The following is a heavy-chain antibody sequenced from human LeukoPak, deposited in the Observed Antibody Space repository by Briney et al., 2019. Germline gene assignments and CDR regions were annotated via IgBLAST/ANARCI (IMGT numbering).Heavy chain of an antibody. J-gene: IGHJ6*02. CDR1: GFTFSSYG. D-gene: IGHD3-3*01. Sequence: GGSLRLSCAASGFTFSSYGMHWVRRAPGKGLEWVAVISYDGSNKYYADSVKGRFTISRDNSKNTLYLQMNSLRAEDTAVYYCAKDLTYYDFWSGYYKGYYYYGMDVWGQGTTVTVSS. CDR3: AKDLTYYDFWSGYYKGYYYYGMDV. CDR2: ISYDGSNK. V-gene: IGHV3-30*18.